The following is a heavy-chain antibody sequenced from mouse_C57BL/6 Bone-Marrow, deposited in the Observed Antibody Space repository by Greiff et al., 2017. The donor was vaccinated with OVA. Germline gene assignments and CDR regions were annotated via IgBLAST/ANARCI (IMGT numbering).Heavy chain of an antibody. CDR3: ASSYYSNQAWFAY. CDR1: GFTFSDYG. CDR2: ISNLAYSI. V-gene: IGHV5-15*01. Sequence: EVQRVESGGGLVQPGGSLKLSCAASGFTFSDYGMAWVRQAPRKGPEWVAFISNLAYSIYYADTVTGRFTISRENAKNTLYLEMSSLRSEDTAMYYCASSYYSNQAWFAYWGQGTLVTVSA. D-gene: IGHD2-5*01. J-gene: IGHJ3*01.